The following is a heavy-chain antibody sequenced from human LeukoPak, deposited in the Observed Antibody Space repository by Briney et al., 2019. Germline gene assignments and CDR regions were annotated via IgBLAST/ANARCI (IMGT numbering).Heavy chain of an antibody. CDR2: VYNNGDT. CDR1: GGSTTSYY. CDR3: ARGTDWYDY. Sequence: SEALSLTCLVSGGSTTSYYWSWIRQPAGKGLEWIGRVYNNGDTSYNPSLKSRVTMSADPSKNQFSLRLTFVTAADTAVYYCARGTDWYDYWGQGILVTVSS. J-gene: IGHJ4*02. D-gene: IGHD6-19*01. V-gene: IGHV4-4*07.